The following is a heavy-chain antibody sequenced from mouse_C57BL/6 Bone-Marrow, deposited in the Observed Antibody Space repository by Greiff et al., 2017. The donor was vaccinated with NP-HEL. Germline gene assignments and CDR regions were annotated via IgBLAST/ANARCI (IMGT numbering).Heavy chain of an antibody. J-gene: IGHJ3*01. CDR3: TDYYCCRYKAWFAY. Sequence: EVNLVESGGGLVQPGGSMKLSCVASGFTFSNYWMNWVRQSPEKGLEWVAQIRLKSDNYATHYAESVKGRFTISRADYKRSLHLKMNNLMAKDTRIYYGTDYYCCRYKAWFAYWGQGTLVTVSS. D-gene: IGHD1-1*01. CDR2: IRLKSDNYAT. V-gene: IGHV6-3*01. CDR1: GFTFSNYW.